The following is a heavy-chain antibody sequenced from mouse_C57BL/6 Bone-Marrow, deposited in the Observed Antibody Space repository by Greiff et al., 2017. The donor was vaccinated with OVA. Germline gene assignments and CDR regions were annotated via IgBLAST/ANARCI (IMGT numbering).Heavy chain of an antibody. CDR1: GFSFNTYA. V-gene: IGHV10-1*01. D-gene: IGHD3-3*01. CDR3: VRRGGLAY. CDR2: IRRKSNNYAT. Sequence: EVQLVESGGGLVQPKGSLKLSCAASGFSFNTYAMNWVRQAPGKGLEWVARIRRKSNNYATYCADSVKDRFTISRDDSESMHYLQMNNLKTEDTAMYYCVRRGGLAYWGQGTLVTVSA. J-gene: IGHJ3*01.